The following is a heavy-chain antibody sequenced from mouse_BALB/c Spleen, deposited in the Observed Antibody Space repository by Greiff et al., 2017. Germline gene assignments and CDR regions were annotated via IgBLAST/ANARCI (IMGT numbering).Heavy chain of an antibody. CDR3: ARGYDGYAWFAY. J-gene: IGHJ3*01. D-gene: IGHD2-3*01. V-gene: IGHV14-1*02. CDR1: GFNIKDYY. Sequence: EVMLVESGAELVRPGALVKLSCKASGFNIKDYYMHWVKQRPEQGLEWIGWIDPENGNTIYDPKFQGKASITADTSSNTAYLQLSSLTSEDTAVYYCARGYDGYAWFAYWGQGTLVTVSA. CDR2: IDPENGNT.